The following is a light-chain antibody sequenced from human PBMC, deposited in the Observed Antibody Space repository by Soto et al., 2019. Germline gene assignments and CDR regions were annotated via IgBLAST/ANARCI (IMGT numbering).Light chain of an antibody. V-gene: IGKV1-39*01. J-gene: IGKJ2*03. Sequence: DIQMTQSPSSLSASVGDRVTITCRASQSISTDLHWYQQKPGKAPKLLIYAASSLQSGVPSRFGGSGSGTDFALTISSLQPEDFATYYFQQSYSIIYSIGQGTQLEIK. CDR2: AAS. CDR1: QSISTD. CDR3: QQSYSIIYS.